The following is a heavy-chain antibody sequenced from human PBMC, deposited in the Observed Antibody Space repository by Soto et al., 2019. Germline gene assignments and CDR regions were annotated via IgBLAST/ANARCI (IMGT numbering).Heavy chain of an antibody. CDR1: GSSISSYY. Sequence: SETLSLTCTVSGSSISSYYWSWIRQPPGKGLEWIGYIYYSGSTNYNPSLKSRVTISVDTSKNQFSLKLSSVTAADTAVYYCAREAGMYYDFWSGTYGMDVWGQGTTVTVSS. CDR3: AREAGMYYDFWSGTYGMDV. CDR2: IYYSGST. D-gene: IGHD3-3*01. V-gene: IGHV4-59*01. J-gene: IGHJ6*02.